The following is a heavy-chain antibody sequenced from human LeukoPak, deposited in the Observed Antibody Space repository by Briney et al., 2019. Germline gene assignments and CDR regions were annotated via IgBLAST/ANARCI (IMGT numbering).Heavy chain of an antibody. CDR1: GFVFSSYS. D-gene: IGHD6-13*01. CDR2: VSSSSSNI. CDR3: ARDIGISNSWPYFDF. V-gene: IGHV3-48*04. Sequence: GGSLRLSCGASGFVFSSYSMNWVRLAPGKGLEWISHVSSSSSNIYYADSAKGRFTISRDNAKKSLFLQMNSLRAEDTAVYYCARDIGISNSWPYFDFWGQGTLVTVSS. J-gene: IGHJ4*02.